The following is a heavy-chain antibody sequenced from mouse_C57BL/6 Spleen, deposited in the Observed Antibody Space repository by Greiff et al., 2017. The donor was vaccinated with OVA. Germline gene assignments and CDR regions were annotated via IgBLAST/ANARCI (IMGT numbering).Heavy chain of an antibody. CDR2: IDPEDGET. D-gene: IGHD1-1*01. CDR3: ARGTTVASYFDV. J-gene: IGHJ1*03. Sequence: EVKLMESGAELVKPGASVKLSCTASGFNIKDYYMHWVKQRTEQGLEWIGRIDPEDGETKYAPKFQGKATITADTSSNTAYLQLSSLTSEDTAVYYCARGTTVASYFDVWGTGTTVTVSS. V-gene: IGHV14-2*01. CDR1: GFNIKDYY.